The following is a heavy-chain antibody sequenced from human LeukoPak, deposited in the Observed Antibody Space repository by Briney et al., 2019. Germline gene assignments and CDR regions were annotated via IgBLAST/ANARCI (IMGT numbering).Heavy chain of an antibody. V-gene: IGHV3-30-3*01. Sequence: GGSLRLSCAASGFTFSSYAMHWVRQAPGKGLEWVAVISYDGSNKYYADSVKGRFTISRDNAKNSLYLQMNSLRAEDTAVYYCASSVGGSSGAFDIWGQGTMVTVSS. D-gene: IGHD6-6*01. CDR2: ISYDGSNK. J-gene: IGHJ3*02. CDR1: GFTFSSYA. CDR3: ASSVGGSSGAFDI.